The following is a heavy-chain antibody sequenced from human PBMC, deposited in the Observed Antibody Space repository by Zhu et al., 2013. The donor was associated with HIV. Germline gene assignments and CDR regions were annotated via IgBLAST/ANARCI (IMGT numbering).Heavy chain of an antibody. J-gene: IGHJ6*02. CDR2: MNTNSGNT. Sequence: QVQLVQSGAEVKKPGASVKVSCKASGYTFTSYDINWVRQATGQGLEWMGWMNTNSGNTGYAQKFQGRVTITADKSTSTAYMELSSLRSEDTAVYYCARVWHYYDSSGGYGMDVWGQGTTVTVSS. D-gene: IGHD3-22*01. CDR3: ARVWHYYDSSGGYGMDV. V-gene: IGHV1-8*01. CDR1: GYTFTSYD.